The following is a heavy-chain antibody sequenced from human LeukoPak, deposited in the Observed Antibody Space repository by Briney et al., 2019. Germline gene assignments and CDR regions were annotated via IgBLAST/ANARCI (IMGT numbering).Heavy chain of an antibody. D-gene: IGHD2-15*01. V-gene: IGHV1-69*05. Sequence: VASVKVSCKASRGTFSIYAISWVRQAPGQGLEWMGRIIPIFGTANYAQKFQGRVTITTDESTSTAYMELSSLRSEDTAVYYCARDGEVVAATYYYYYMDVWGKGTTVTDSS. J-gene: IGHJ6*03. CDR1: RGTFSIYA. CDR2: IIPIFGTA. CDR3: ARDGEVVAATYYYYYMDV.